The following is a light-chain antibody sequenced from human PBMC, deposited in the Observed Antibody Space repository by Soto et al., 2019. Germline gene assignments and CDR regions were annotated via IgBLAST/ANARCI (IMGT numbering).Light chain of an antibody. CDR2: EGG. J-gene: IGLJ2*01. CDR1: SSDVGNYNL. V-gene: IGLV2-23*01. Sequence: QSALTQPASVSGSPGQSITISCTGTSSDVGNYNLVSWYQQYPGQAPKLMIYEGGKRPSGVSNRFSGSKSGNTASLTISGLQAEDEADYYCCSFALRSTLIFGGGTKLTVL. CDR3: CSFALRSTLI.